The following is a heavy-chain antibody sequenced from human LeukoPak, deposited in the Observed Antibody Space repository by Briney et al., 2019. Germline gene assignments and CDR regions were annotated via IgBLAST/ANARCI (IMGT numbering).Heavy chain of an antibody. CDR2: IRYDGSNK. J-gene: IGHJ5*02. Sequence: GGSLRLSCAASGFTFSSYGMHWVRQAPGKGLEWVAFIRYDGSNKYYADSVKGRFTISRDNSKNTLYLQMDSLRAEDTAVYYCAKDEYYYGSGPPHNWFDPWGQGTLVTVSS. CDR1: GFTFSSYG. CDR3: AKDEYYYGSGPPHNWFDP. V-gene: IGHV3-30*02. D-gene: IGHD3-10*01.